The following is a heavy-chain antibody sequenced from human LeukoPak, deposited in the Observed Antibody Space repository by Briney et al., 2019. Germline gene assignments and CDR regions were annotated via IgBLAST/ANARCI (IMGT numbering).Heavy chain of an antibody. V-gene: IGHV4-31*03. D-gene: IGHD5-24*01. CDR2: IYYSGST. J-gene: IGHJ4*02. CDR1: GGSISSGGYY. Sequence: SQTLSLTCTVSGGSISSGGYYWSWIRQHPGKGLEWIGYIYYSGSTYYNPPLKSRVTISVDTSENQFSLKRTSVTAADTAVYYCAREMATAYYFDYWGQGTLVTASS. CDR3: AREMATAYYFDY.